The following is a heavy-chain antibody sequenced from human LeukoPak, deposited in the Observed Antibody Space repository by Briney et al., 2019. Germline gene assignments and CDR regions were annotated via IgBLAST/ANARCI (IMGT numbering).Heavy chain of an antibody. J-gene: IGHJ6*02. CDR2: ISSSSSYI. D-gene: IGHD6-13*01. V-gene: IGHV3-21*01. CDR1: GFTFSDYS. Sequence: PGGSLRLSCAASGFTFSDYSMNWVRQAPGKGLEWVSSISSSSSYIYYADSVKGRFTISRDNAKNSLYLQMNSLRAEDTAVYFYARDRVAAASYYGMDVWGQGTTVTVSS. CDR3: ARDRVAAASYYGMDV.